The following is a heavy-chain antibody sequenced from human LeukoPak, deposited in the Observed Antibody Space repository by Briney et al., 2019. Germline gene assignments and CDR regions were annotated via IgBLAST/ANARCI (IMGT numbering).Heavy chain of an antibody. V-gene: IGHV3-23*01. CDR1: GFTFSSYA. J-gene: IGHJ4*02. D-gene: IGHD4-11*01. CDR3: ATHSYSYLDY. CDR2: ISGSGGST. Sequence: PGGSLTLSCAASGFTFSSYAMSWVRQAPGKGLEWVSAISGSGGSTYYADSVKGRFTISRDNSKNTLYLQMNSLRAEDTAVYYCATHSYSYLDYWGQGTLVTVSS.